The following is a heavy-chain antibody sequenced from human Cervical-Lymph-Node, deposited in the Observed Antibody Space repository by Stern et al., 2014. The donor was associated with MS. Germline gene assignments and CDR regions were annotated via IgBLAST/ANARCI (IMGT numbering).Heavy chain of an antibody. D-gene: IGHD3-9*01. J-gene: IGHJ4*02. V-gene: IGHV3-53*01. Sequence: EMQLEESGGGLILPGGSLRLSCAASGLTVSTNYMSWVRQAPGKGLEWVSAIYSGGATYYADSVKGRFTISRDNSKTSLYLRRNSLRADDTAVYYCARGSYDVLTGPYFDYWGQGTLVTVSS. CDR3: ARGSYDVLTGPYFDY. CDR1: GLTVSTNY. CDR2: IYSGGAT.